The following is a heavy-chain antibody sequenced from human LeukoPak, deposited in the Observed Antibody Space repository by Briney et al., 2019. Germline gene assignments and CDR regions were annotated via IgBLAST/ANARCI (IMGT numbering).Heavy chain of an antibody. Sequence: GSSVKVSCKASGGTFSSYAISWVRQAPGQGLEWMGGIIPIFGTANYAQKFQGRVTITADKSTSTAYMELSSLRSEDTAVYYWTRTETYYYYIRPRPTLDAFDIWGQGTMVTVSS. D-gene: IGHD3-10*01. V-gene: IGHV1-69*06. J-gene: IGHJ3*02. CDR1: GGTFSSYA. CDR3: TRTETYYYYIRPRPTLDAFDI. CDR2: IIPIFGTA.